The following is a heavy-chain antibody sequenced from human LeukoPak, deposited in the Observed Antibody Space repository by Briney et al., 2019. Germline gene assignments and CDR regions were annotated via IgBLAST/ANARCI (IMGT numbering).Heavy chain of an antibody. Sequence: SETLSLTCTVSGGSISSYYWSWIRQPPGKGLEWIGYIYYSGSTNYNPSLKSRVTISVDTSKNQSSLKLSSVTAADTAVYYCARVERPLDYYYYYMDVWGKGTTVTVSS. V-gene: IGHV4-59*01. CDR2: IYYSGST. CDR3: ARVERPLDYYYYYMDV. CDR1: GGSISSYY. J-gene: IGHJ6*03.